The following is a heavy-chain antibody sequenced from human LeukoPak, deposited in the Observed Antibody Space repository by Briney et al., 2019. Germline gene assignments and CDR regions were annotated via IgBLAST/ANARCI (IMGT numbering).Heavy chain of an antibody. J-gene: IGHJ5*02. V-gene: IGHV4-4*02. D-gene: IGHD2-21*02. CDR2: IYHSGST. Sequence: PSETLSLTCAVSGGSISSSNWWSWVRQPPGKGLEWIGEIYHSGSTNYNPSLKSRVTISVDTSKNQFSLKLSSVTAADTAVYYCARITSVVTANPWGQGTLVTVSS. CDR3: ARITSVVTANP. CDR1: GGSISSSNW.